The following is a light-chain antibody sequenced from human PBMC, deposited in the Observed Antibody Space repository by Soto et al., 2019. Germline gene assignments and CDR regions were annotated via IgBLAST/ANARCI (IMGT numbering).Light chain of an antibody. Sequence: DIKMTQSPSTVSASVGDRITITCRASQSINTWLAWYRQRPGEAPQLLIYDVSTLAMGVHSRFSGSGSGTDFTLAISRLQPDDFATFYCQQYQTDSRTFGQGTKVEVK. J-gene: IGKJ1*01. CDR1: QSINTW. CDR2: DVS. CDR3: QQYQTDSRT. V-gene: IGKV1-5*01.